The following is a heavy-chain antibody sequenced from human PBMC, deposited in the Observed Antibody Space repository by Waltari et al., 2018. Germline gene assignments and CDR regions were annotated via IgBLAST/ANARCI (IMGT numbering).Heavy chain of an antibody. D-gene: IGHD6-13*01. CDR1: GGTFSSYA. CDR3: ARDAAAGYYFDY. CDR2: IIPILGIA. J-gene: IGHJ4*02. V-gene: IGHV1-69*10. Sequence: QVQLVQSGAEVKKPGSSVKVSCKASGGTFSSYAISWVRQAPGQGLEWMGGIIPILGIANYAQKFQVRVTITADKSTSTAYMELSSLRSEDTAVYYCARDAAAGYYFDYWGQGTLVTVSS.